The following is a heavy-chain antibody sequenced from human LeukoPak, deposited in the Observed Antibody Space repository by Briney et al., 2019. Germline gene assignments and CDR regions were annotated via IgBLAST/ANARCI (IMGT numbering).Heavy chain of an antibody. V-gene: IGHV4-59*08. Sequence: KPSETLSLTCTVSGGSIRSYFWSWIRQPPGKGLEWIGNVYYSGSTNYNPSLKSRVTISVDTSKKQFSLKLSSVTAADTAVYYCARRPDGTSHFDYWGQGTLVTVSS. J-gene: IGHJ4*02. CDR1: GGSIRSYF. CDR3: ARRPDGTSHFDY. CDR2: VYYSGST. D-gene: IGHD6-6*01.